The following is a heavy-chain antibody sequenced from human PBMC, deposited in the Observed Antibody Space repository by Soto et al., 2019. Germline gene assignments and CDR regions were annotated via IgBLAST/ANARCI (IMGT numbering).Heavy chain of an antibody. CDR1: GGTFSSYA. CDR3: ARDRRSTVTTKLPDAFVI. V-gene: IGHV1-69*13. Sequence: SVKVSCKASGGTFSSYAISWVRQAPGQGLEWMGGIIPIYGTANYAQKLQGRVTITADASTSTAYMELSSLRSDDTAVYYCARDRRSTVTTKLPDAFVIWGQGTMVTVSS. CDR2: IIPIYGTA. D-gene: IGHD4-17*01. J-gene: IGHJ3*02.